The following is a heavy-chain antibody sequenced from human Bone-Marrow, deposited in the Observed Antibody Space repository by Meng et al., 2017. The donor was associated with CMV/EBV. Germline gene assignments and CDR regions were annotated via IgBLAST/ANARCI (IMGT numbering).Heavy chain of an antibody. CDR2: ISSSSRYI. CDR1: FSNYN. Sequence: FSNYNINWVRQAPGKGLEWVSLISSSSRYIYYADSVKGRFTISRDNAKNSLYLQMNSLSAEDTAVYYCARGVRGYCSSTSCSASFDYWGQGTLVTVSS. CDR3: ARGVRGYCSSTSCSASFDY. V-gene: IGHV3-21*01. J-gene: IGHJ4*02. D-gene: IGHD2-2*01.